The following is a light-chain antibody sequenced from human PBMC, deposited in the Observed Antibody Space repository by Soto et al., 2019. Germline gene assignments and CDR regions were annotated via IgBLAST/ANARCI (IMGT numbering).Light chain of an antibody. CDR2: EAS. Sequence: EIVLTQSPATLSLSPGERATLSCRASQSVGNYLACYQRKPGQAPRLLIYEASHRATGIPARFSGSGSGTDFTLTIISLGPEDFAVYYFQQRSYLVTLGGGTAVEIK. J-gene: IGKJ4*01. CDR1: QSVGNY. V-gene: IGKV3-11*01. CDR3: QQRSYLVT.